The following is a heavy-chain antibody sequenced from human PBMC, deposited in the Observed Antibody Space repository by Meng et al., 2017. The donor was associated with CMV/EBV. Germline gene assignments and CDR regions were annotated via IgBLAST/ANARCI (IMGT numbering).Heavy chain of an antibody. V-gene: IGHV1-18*01. J-gene: IGHJ2*01. CDR2: ISAYNGNT. CDR1: GYTFTSYG. Sequence: ASVKVSCKASGYTFTSYGISWVRQAPGQGLEWMGWISAYNGNTNYAQKLQGRVTMTTDTSTSTAYMELRSLRSDDTAVYYCARDHFSLQYSGYDYWYFDLWGRGTLVTVSS. CDR3: ARDHFSLQYSGYDYWYFDL. D-gene: IGHD5-12*01.